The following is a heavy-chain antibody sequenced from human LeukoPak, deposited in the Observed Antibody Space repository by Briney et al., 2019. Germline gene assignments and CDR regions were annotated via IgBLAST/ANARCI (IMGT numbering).Heavy chain of an antibody. Sequence: ASVKVSCKASGYTFTGYYMHWVRQAPGQGLEWMGWIYPNSGGTNYAQKFQGRVTMTRDTSISTAYMELSRLRSDDTAVYYCARDHRTTMIVVVTQFDYWGQGTLVTVSS. J-gene: IGHJ4*02. V-gene: IGHV1-2*02. D-gene: IGHD3-22*01. CDR3: ARDHRTTMIVVVTQFDY. CDR2: IYPNSGGT. CDR1: GYTFTGYY.